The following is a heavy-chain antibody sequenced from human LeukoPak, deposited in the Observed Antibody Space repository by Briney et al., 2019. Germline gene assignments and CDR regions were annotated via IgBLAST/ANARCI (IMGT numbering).Heavy chain of an antibody. D-gene: IGHD3-16*02. CDR3: VPGELSSSETT. CDR1: GFTFSSYA. Sequence: GRSLRLSCAASGFTFSSYAMHWVRQAPGKGLEWVAVISYDGSNKYYADSVKGRFTISRDNSKNTLYLQMNSLRAEDTAVHYCVPGELSSSETTWGQGTPVTVSS. CDR2: ISYDGSNK. V-gene: IGHV3-30*04. J-gene: IGHJ5*02.